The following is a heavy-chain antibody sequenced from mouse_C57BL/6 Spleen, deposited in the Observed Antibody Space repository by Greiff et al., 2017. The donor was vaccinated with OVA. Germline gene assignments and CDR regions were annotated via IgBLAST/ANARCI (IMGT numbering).Heavy chain of an antibody. CDR2: IDPENGGT. J-gene: IGHJ4*01. Sequence: VQLQQSGAELVRPGASVTLSCKASGYTFTDYEMHWVKQTPVHGLEWIGAIDPENGGTAYNQKFQGKAILTADKSSSTAYMELRSLTSEDSAVYYCTRSSNGDYAMDYGGQGTSVTVYS. V-gene: IGHV1-15*01. CDR1: GYTFTDYE. CDR3: TRSSNGDYAMDY. D-gene: IGHD2-5*01.